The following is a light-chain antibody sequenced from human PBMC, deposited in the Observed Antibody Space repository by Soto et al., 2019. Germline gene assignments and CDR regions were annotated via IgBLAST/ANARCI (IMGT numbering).Light chain of an antibody. CDR3: QHYYSYPWT. Sequence: DTQMTLSPSTLSEAVVDKVTITFRASQGISSWLAWYQQKPGKAPKLLIYDASSLESGVASRFSGRVSGIQFTRTISSLQPDDFATYSCQHYYSYPWTFGRGTKVDIK. CDR1: QGISSW. J-gene: IGKJ1*01. V-gene: IGKV1-5*01. CDR2: DAS.